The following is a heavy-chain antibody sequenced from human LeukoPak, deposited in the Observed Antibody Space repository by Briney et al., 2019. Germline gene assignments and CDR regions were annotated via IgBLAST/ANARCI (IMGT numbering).Heavy chain of an antibody. CDR3: GRGYGSGRYSNWFAP. V-gene: IGHV3-11*04. J-gene: IGHJ5*02. CDR1: GFTLSDYY. CDR2: ISESGGTI. D-gene: IGHD3-10*01. Sequence: PGGSLRLSSAASGFTLSDYYMTWMPQAPGKGLEGVSYISESGGTIPYADSVKGRFIISRDNAKNSLYLQMNGLRAEGTAVYCCGRGYGSGRYSNWFAPWGQGTLVTVSS.